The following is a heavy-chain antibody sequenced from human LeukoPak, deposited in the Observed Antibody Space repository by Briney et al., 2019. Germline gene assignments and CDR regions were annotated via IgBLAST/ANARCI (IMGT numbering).Heavy chain of an antibody. Sequence: SETLSLTCTVSAVSISGSYWTWIRQSPGQGLEWIGHIYYSGSTNYNPSLKSRVPISVDTSKKQFSLKLRSVTAADTAVYYCARAKVTYYYDGSGYYYFDTWGQGTLVTVSS. J-gene: IGHJ4*02. CDR3: ARAKVTYYYDGSGYYYFDT. V-gene: IGHV4-59*01. CDR1: AVSISGSY. CDR2: IYYSGST. D-gene: IGHD3-22*01.